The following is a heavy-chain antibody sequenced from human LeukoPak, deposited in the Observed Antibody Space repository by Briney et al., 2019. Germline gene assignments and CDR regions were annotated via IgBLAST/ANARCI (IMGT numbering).Heavy chain of an antibody. Sequence: SETLSLTCAVYGGSFSGYYWSWIRQPPGKGLEWIGEINHSGSTNYNPSLKSRITMSVDTSKNQFSLRLSSVTAADTAVYYCARGELELLAFDIWGQGTMVTVSS. CDR1: GGSFSGYY. V-gene: IGHV4-34*01. J-gene: IGHJ3*02. CDR2: INHSGST. CDR3: ARGELELLAFDI. D-gene: IGHD1-7*01.